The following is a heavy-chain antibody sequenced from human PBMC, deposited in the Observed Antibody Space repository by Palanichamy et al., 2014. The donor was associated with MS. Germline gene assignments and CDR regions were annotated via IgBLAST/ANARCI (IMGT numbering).Heavy chain of an antibody. Sequence: QGQLVQSGAEVKKPGASVKVSCQASGYAFSDYYLHWVRQAPGQGLEWMGWINPNSGGASYPQKFQGRVTMTTDASVSRVYMELSGLRSDDAALYYCAREDAGTRKGAFDIWGQGTMVTVSS. D-gene: IGHD6-13*01. CDR3: AREDAGTRKGAFDI. CDR1: GYAFSDYY. J-gene: IGHJ3*02. V-gene: IGHV1-2*02. CDR2: INPNSGGA.